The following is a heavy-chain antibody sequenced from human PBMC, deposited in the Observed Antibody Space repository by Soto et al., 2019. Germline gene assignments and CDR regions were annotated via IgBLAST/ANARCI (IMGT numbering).Heavy chain of an antibody. CDR1: GYTFTSYY. J-gene: IGHJ6*03. D-gene: IGHD2-2*01. CDR2: INPSGGST. Sequence: QVQLVQSGAEVKKPGASVKVSCKASGYTFTSYYMHWVRQAPGQGLEWMGIINPSGGSTSYAQKCQGRVTMNRETSTSTVYMELSSLRSEDTAVYYCAIGLGYCSSTSCYPYYMDVWGKGTTVTVSS. V-gene: IGHV1-46*03. CDR3: AIGLGYCSSTSCYPYYMDV.